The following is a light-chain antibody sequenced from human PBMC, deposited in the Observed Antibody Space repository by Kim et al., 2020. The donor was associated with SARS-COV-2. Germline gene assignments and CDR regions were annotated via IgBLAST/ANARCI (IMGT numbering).Light chain of an antibody. V-gene: IGLV1-40*01. CDR2: GNS. J-gene: IGLJ3*02. CDR1: SPSIGAGYD. Sequence: VTITCTGSSPSIGAGYDVPCCQQLPRTAPNLLVYGNSNRPSGVPDRFSGSKSGTSASLAITGLQAEDEADYYCQTYDSSLSGWVFGGGTKLTVL. CDR3: QTYDSSLSGWV.